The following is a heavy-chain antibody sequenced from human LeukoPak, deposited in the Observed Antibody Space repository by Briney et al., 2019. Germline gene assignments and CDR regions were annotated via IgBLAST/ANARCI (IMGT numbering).Heavy chain of an antibody. D-gene: IGHD2-21*01. J-gene: IGHJ4*02. V-gene: IGHV4-61*02. Sequence: PSETLSLTCTVSGGSFSSGSYYWSWIRQPAGKGLEWIGRTYTSGSTNYNPSLKSRVTISVDTSKNQFSLKLSSVTAADTAVYYCARGGGDWGFHQSDYWGQGTLVTVSS. CDR1: GGSFSSGSYY. CDR3: ARGGGDWGFHQSDY. CDR2: TYTSGST.